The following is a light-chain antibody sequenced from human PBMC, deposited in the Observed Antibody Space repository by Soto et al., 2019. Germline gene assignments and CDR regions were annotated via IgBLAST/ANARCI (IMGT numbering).Light chain of an antibody. CDR3: QSYDSSLSGFV. J-gene: IGLJ1*01. Sequence: QAVVTQPPSVSGAPGQRVTISCAGSSSNIGADCDVHWYQHLPGTAPKLLIFNNNNRPSGVPDRFSGSKSGTSASLAITGLQADDDADYYCQSYDSSLSGFVFGTGTKLTVL. V-gene: IGLV1-40*01. CDR2: NNN. CDR1: SSNIGADCD.